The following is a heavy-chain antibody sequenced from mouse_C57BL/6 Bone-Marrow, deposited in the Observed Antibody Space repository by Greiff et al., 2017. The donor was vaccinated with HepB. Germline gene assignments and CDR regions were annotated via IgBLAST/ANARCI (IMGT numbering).Heavy chain of an antibody. CDR2: IDPENGDT. J-gene: IGHJ4*01. CDR1: GFNFTDDY. V-gene: IGHV14-4*01. Sequence: EVQLVESGAELVRPGASVKLSCTASGFNFTDDYMHWVKQRPEQGLEWIGWIDPENGDTEYASKFQGKATITADTSSNTAYLQLSSLTSEDTAVYYCTTIHYAMDYWGQGTSVTVSA. CDR3: TTIHYAMDY.